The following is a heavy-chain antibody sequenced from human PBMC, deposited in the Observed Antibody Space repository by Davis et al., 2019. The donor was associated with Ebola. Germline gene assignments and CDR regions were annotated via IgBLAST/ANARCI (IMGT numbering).Heavy chain of an antibody. V-gene: IGHV3-23*01. CDR2: ISGSGGST. D-gene: IGHD3-16*01. Sequence: AASVKVSCKASGGTFSSYAMSWVRQAPGKGLEWVSAISGSGGSTYYADSVKGRFTISRDNSKNTLYLQMNSLRAEDTAVYYCAKDPPPSVHYDYVWGIDYWGQGTLVTVSS. J-gene: IGHJ4*02. CDR3: AKDPPPSVHYDYVWGIDY. CDR1: GGTFSSYA.